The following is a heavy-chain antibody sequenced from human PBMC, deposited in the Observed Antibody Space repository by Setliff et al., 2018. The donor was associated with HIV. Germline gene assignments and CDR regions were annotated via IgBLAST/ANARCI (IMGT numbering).Heavy chain of an antibody. CDR2: INHSGST. V-gene: IGHV4-34*01. J-gene: IGHJ4*01. CDR3: ARGRDYTGSWFRPFYLDF. Sequence: PSETLSLTCDVYGGSFSGYYWSWIRQPPGKGLEWIGKINHSGSTAYNLALESRVSMSIDTSKNQFSLKLTSVTAADTAIYYCARGRDYTGSWFRPFYLDFWGHGNLVTVSS. D-gene: IGHD3-3*01. CDR1: GGSFSGYY.